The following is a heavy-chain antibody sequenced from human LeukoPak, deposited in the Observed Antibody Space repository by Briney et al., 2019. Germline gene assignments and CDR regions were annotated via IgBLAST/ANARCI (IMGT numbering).Heavy chain of an antibody. CDR1: GGSISSGGYY. CDR3: ARDDADYGFDY. V-gene: IGHV4-31*03. D-gene: IGHD4-17*01. CDR2: IYYSGST. Sequence: SETLSLTCTVSGGSISSGGYYWSWIRQHPGKGLEWLGYIYYSGSTDYNPSLKSRVTISVDKSKNQFSLKLTSVTAADTAAYYCARDDADYGFDYWGQGTLVTVSS. J-gene: IGHJ4*02.